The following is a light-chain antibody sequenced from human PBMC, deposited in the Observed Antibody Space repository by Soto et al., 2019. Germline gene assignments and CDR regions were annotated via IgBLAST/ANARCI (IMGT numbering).Light chain of an antibody. CDR1: QNISGW. V-gene: IGKV1-5*03. CDR3: QQYNSYSRT. CDR2: KAS. Sequence: DIQMTQSPSTLSASVGDRVTITCRASQNISGWLAWYQHKPGKAPNLLIYKASNLETGVPSRFSGSGSGTEFTLTISSLQPDDFASYYCQQYNSYSRTFGQGTKLEIK. J-gene: IGKJ2*01.